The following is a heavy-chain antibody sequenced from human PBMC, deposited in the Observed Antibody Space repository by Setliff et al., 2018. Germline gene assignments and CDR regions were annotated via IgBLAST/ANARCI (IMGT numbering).Heavy chain of an antibody. V-gene: IGHV3-48*03. CDR2: ISGSGSTI. D-gene: IGHD3-22*01. CDR1: GFTFSSYE. J-gene: IGHJ4*02. CDR3: AREPHDSSGPDY. Sequence: TGGSLRLSCAASGFTFSSYEMNWVRQAPGKGLEWISYISGSGSTIYYADSVKGRFTISKDNAKNSLYLQMNNLRAEDTAVYYCAREPHDSSGPDYWGQGTLVTVSS.